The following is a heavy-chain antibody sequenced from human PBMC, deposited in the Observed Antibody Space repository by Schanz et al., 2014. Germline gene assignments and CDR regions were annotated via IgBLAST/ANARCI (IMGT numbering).Heavy chain of an antibody. J-gene: IGHJ4*02. Sequence: QLQLQESGPGLVKPSETLSLTCTVSGGSISSSGYYWGWIRQPPGNGLEWIGSIYYSGSTYYNPSLKGGVTISGDASKTQSSLKVPSVTATDTAVYYCARLPGLYCSGGACYRGYWGQGTLVTVSS. CDR2: IYYSGST. D-gene: IGHD2-15*01. V-gene: IGHV4-39*01. CDR3: ARLPGLYCSGGACYRGY. CDR1: GGSISSSGYY.